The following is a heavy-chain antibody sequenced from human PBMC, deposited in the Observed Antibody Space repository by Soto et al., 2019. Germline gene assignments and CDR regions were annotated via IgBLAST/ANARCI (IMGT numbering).Heavy chain of an antibody. CDR3: ASSRTTVTLFDY. Sequence: PSETLSLTCAVSGGSISSGGYSWSWIRQPPGKGLEWIGYIYHSGSTYYNPSLKSRVTISVDRSKNQFSLKLSSVTAADTAVYYCASSRTTVTLFDYWGQGTLVTVSS. CDR2: IYHSGST. CDR1: GGSISSGGYS. V-gene: IGHV4-30-2*01. D-gene: IGHD4-17*01. J-gene: IGHJ4*02.